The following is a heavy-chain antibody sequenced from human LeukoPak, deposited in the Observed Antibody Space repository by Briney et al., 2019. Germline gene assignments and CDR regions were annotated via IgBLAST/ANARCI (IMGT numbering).Heavy chain of an antibody. Sequence: SSETLSLTCGVSGGSITTTNWWTWVRQPPGKGLEWIGEVHLDGRTNYNPSLESRLTISVDPSENHISLRLTSVTAADTAVYYCAREGGFYRPLDYSGQGTLVTVSS. J-gene: IGHJ4*02. CDR3: AREGGFYRPLDY. CDR2: VHLDGRT. D-gene: IGHD3-3*01. V-gene: IGHV4-4*02. CDR1: GGSITTTNW.